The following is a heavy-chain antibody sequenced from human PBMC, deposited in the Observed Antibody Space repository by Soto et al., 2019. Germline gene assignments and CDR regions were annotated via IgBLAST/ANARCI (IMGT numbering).Heavy chain of an antibody. CDR3: TTSAGWSGYYIDDD. J-gene: IGHJ4*01. V-gene: IGHV3-15*01. D-gene: IGHD3-3*01. CDR2: IKIKNDGGTT. CDR1: GFTFSNAW. Sequence: GGSLSLSCTASGFTFSNAWMCWGCQAPGPGMEWVGRIKIKNDGGTTDYAAPVNGRFTISRDASKNTLHLQMNSLKTEDTAVYYRTTSAGWSGYYIDDDWGQGTLVTVSS.